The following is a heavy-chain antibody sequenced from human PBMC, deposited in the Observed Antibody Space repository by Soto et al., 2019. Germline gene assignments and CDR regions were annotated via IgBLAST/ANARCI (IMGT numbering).Heavy chain of an antibody. Sequence: GASVKVSCKASGGTFSSYAISWVRQAPGQGLEWMGGIIPIFGTANYAQKFQGRVTITADKSTSTAYMELSSLRSEDTAVYYCARVLVAATRYYGMDVWGQGTTVTVSS. CDR1: GGTFSSYA. CDR3: ARVLVAATRYYGMDV. V-gene: IGHV1-69*06. CDR2: IIPIFGTA. J-gene: IGHJ6*02. D-gene: IGHD2-15*01.